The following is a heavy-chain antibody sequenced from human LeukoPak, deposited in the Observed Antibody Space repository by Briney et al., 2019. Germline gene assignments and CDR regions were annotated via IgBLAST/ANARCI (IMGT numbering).Heavy chain of an antibody. J-gene: IGHJ4*02. V-gene: IGHV1-69*11. Sequence: ASVKVSCKASGGTFSSYAISWVRQAPGQGLEWMGRIIPILGTANYAQKFQGRVTITADESTSTAYMELSSLRSEDTAVYYCARANPGKRQWFDYWGQGTLVTVSS. CDR3: ARANPGKRQWFDY. D-gene: IGHD6-19*01. CDR1: GGTFSSYA. CDR2: IIPILGTA.